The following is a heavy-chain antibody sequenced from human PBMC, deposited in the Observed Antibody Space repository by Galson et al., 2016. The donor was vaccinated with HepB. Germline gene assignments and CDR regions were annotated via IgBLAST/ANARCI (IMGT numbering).Heavy chain of an antibody. CDR1: GGSISSYDW. V-gene: IGHV4-4*02. CDR2: IYDSGNT. CDR3: ARGQDPYKIRD. J-gene: IGHJ4*02. D-gene: IGHD5-24*01. Sequence: SLTCAVSGGSISSYDWWNWVRQAPGKGLEWIGYIYDSGNTNYNPSLKSRVTISVDTSKNQFSLKLSSVTAADTAVYYCARGQDPYKIRDWGQGTLVTVSS.